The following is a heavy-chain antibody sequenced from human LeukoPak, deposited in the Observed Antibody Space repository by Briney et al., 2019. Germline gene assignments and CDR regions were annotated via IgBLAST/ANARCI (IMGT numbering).Heavy chain of an antibody. CDR3: ARGDSLGY. Sequence: GGSLSLSCAASGFTLSSYEMNSVRQAPGKGLEWVSKISSSGSAIYYADSVKGRFTISRDNAKSSLYLQMNSLRVEDTAVYYCARGDSLGYWGQGIMVTVSS. J-gene: IGHJ4*02. V-gene: IGHV3-48*03. CDR2: ISSSGSAI. CDR1: GFTLSSYE. D-gene: IGHD4-11*01.